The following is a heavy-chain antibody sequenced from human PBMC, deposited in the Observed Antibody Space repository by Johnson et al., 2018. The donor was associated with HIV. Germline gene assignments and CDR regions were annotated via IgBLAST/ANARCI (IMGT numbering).Heavy chain of an antibody. CDR1: GFTFTSYW. D-gene: IGHD6-19*01. V-gene: IGHV3-7*01. J-gene: IGHJ3*02. Sequence: VQLVESGGGLVKPGGSLRLSCAASGFTFTSYWMSWVRQAPGKGLEWVANIKQDGSEKYYADSVKGRFTISRDNAKNSLYLQMNSLRPEDTAVYYCARDHGWGRGWLFDAFDIWGQGTMVTVSS. CDR3: ARDHGWGRGWLFDAFDI. CDR2: IKQDGSEK.